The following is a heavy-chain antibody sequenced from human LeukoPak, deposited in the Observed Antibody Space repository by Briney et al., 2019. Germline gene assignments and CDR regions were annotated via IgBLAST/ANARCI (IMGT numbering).Heavy chain of an antibody. CDR2: ITDDGYNT. Sequence: GGSLRLSCAASGFTFSAFAVTWVRQAPGKGLEWVSTITDDGYNTYSADSVKGRITFSRDNSKNTLSLQLRSLRAEDTAVYYCAKDLSYTSGASDHWGQGTLVTASS. V-gene: IGHV3-23*01. CDR3: AKDLSYTSGASDH. J-gene: IGHJ4*02. D-gene: IGHD6-19*01. CDR1: GFTFSAFA.